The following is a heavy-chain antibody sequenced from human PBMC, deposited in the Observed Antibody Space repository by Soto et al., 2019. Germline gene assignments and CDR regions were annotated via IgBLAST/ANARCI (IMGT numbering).Heavy chain of an antibody. CDR2: ISYDGSNK. J-gene: IGHJ3*02. CDR1: GFTFSSYA. V-gene: IGHV3-30-3*01. CDR3: ARVRGGQWLAIDAFDI. Sequence: ESGGGVVQPGRSLRLSCAASGFTFSSYAMHWVRQAPGKGLEWVAVISYDGSNKYYADSVKGRFTISRDNSKNTLYLQMNSLRAEDTAVYYCARVRGGQWLAIDAFDIWGQGTMVTVSS. D-gene: IGHD6-19*01.